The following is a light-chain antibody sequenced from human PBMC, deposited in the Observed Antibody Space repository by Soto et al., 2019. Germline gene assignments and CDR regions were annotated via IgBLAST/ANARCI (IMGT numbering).Light chain of an antibody. J-gene: IGKJ1*01. V-gene: IGKV3-20*01. CDR1: QSVSSSY. CDR3: QQYGSSPRT. Sequence: DIVLTQSPGTLSVSQGERATLSCRASQSVSSSYLAWYQQKPGQAPRLLIYAASSRAPGIPDRFSGSGSGTDFTLTISRLEPEDFAVYYCQQYGSSPRTFGQGTKVEIK. CDR2: AAS.